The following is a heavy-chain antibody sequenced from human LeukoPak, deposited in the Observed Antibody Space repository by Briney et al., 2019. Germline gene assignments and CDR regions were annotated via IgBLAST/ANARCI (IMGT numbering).Heavy chain of an antibody. Sequence: GGYLRLSCAASGFTFSDYYMSWIRQAPGKGLGWVSYISSSSSYTNYADSVKGRFTISRDNAKNSLYLQMNSLRAEDTAVYYCARDPFVRGVYYYYGMDVWGKGTTVTVSS. J-gene: IGHJ6*04. D-gene: IGHD3-10*01. CDR3: ARDPFVRGVYYYYGMDV. CDR2: ISSSSSYT. CDR1: GFTFSDYY. V-gene: IGHV3-11*06.